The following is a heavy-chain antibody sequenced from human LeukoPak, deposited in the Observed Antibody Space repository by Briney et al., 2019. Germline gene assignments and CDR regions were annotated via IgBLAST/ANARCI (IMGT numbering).Heavy chain of an antibody. J-gene: IGHJ4*02. CDR1: GFTFSSYT. V-gene: IGHV3-21*01. Sequence: PGGSLRLSCAASGFTFSSYTMNWVRQSPGKGLEWISSISSSSSYYADSVKGRFTISRDNAKNSLYLQMNGLRAEDTALYYCARGAAVIHVDYWGQGTLVTVSS. CDR2: ISSSSS. CDR3: ARGAAVIHVDY. D-gene: IGHD2-21*01.